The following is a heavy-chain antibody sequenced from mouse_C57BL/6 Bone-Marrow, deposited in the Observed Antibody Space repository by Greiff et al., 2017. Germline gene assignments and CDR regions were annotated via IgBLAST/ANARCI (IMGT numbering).Heavy chain of an antibody. J-gene: IGHJ4*01. Sequence: EVKLMESGGGLVQPGGSMKLSCVASGFTFSNYWMNWVRQSPEKGLEWVAQIRLKSDNYATHYAESVKGRFTISRDDSKSIVYLQMNNLRAEDTGIYYCTSDYGYAMDYWGQGTSVTVSS. V-gene: IGHV6-3*01. D-gene: IGHD2-4*01. CDR2: IRLKSDNYAT. CDR1: GFTFSNYW. CDR3: TSDYGYAMDY.